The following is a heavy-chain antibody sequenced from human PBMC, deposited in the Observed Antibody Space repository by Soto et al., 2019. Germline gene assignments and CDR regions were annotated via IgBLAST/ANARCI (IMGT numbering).Heavy chain of an antibody. CDR1: GGTFSSYA. D-gene: IGHD2-2*01. V-gene: IGHV1-69*01. Sequence: QVQLVQSGAEVKKPGSSVKVSCKASGGTFSSYAISWVRQAPGQGLEWMGGIIPIFGTANYAQKFQGRVTITADESTSTDYMELSSLRSEDTAVYYCAREMSTRWDYYYGMDVWGQGTTVTVSS. CDR2: IIPIFGTA. J-gene: IGHJ6*02. CDR3: AREMSTRWDYYYGMDV.